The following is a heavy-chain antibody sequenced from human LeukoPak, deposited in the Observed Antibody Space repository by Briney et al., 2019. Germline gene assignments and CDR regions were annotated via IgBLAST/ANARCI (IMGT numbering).Heavy chain of an antibody. V-gene: IGHV1-69*04. Sequence: GASVTVSCKASGGTFSSYAISWVRQAPGQGLEWMGRIIPILGIANYAQKFQGRVTITADKSTSTAYMELSSLRSEDTAVYYCSIDPLYGMDVWRQGTTVTVSS. D-gene: IGHD3-16*02. J-gene: IGHJ6*02. CDR3: SIDPLYGMDV. CDR2: IIPILGIA. CDR1: GGTFSSYA.